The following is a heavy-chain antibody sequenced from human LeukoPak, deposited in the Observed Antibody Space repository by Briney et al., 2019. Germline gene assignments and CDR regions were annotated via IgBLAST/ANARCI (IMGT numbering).Heavy chain of an antibody. V-gene: IGHV3-48*01. CDR3: ARDRSRIAAAGTGWFDP. Sequence: GGSLRLSCAAAGFTFSSYSTNWVRLAPGKWLEWVSYIISSSSTIYYADSVKGRFTISRDNAKNSLYLQMNSVRAEDTAVYYCARDRSRIAAAGTGWFDPWGQGTLVTVSS. D-gene: IGHD6-13*01. J-gene: IGHJ5*02. CDR2: IISSSSTI. CDR1: GFTFSSYS.